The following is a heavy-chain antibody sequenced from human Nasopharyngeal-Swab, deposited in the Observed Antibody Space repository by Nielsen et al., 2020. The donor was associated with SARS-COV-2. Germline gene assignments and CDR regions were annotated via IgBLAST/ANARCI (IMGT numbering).Heavy chain of an antibody. CDR2: ISAYNGNT. D-gene: IGHD5-24*01. J-gene: IGHJ3*02. Sequence: ASVGVYCRASGDSGTSYGISWVRQAPGQGLEWMGWISAYNGNTNYAQKLQGRVTMTTDTSTSTAYMELRSLGSDDTAVYYCAMRGDGYIDAFDIWGQGTMVTVSS. V-gene: IGHV1-18*01. CDR1: GDSGTSYG. CDR3: AMRGDGYIDAFDI.